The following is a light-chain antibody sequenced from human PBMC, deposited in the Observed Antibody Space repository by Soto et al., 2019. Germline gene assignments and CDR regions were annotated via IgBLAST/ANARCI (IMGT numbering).Light chain of an antibody. CDR3: AAWDDSLSGRV. CDR1: SSNIGSNY. Sequence: QAVVTQPPSASGTPGQRVTISCSGSSSNIGSNYVYWYQQHPRTAPKLLIYRNNQRPSGVPARFSGSKTGTSASLAISGLRSEDEADYYCAAWDDSLSGRVFGGGTKLTVL. CDR2: RNN. V-gene: IGLV1-47*01. J-gene: IGLJ3*02.